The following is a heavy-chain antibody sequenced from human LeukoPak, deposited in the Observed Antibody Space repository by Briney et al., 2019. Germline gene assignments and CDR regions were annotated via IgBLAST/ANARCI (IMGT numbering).Heavy chain of an antibody. Sequence: SETLSLTCTVSGGSISSYYWSWIRQPPGKGLEWIGYIYYSASTNYNPSLKSRVTISVDTSKNQFSLKLSSVTAADTAVYYCARFYGSGSYYNSYYYYYGMDVWGQGTTVTVSS. CDR2: IYYSAST. J-gene: IGHJ6*02. D-gene: IGHD3-10*01. CDR3: ARFYGSGSYYNSYYYYYGMDV. CDR1: GGSISSYY. V-gene: IGHV4-59*08.